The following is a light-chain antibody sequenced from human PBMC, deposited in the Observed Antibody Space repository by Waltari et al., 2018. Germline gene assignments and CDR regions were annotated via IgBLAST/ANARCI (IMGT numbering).Light chain of an antibody. CDR3: GTWDSSLSGVI. Sequence: QTVLTQSPSVSAAPGQRVTISCSGGSSNIGSHYVSWYQQVPGTAPKLLMQGNDKRPSGIADRFTGSKSGTSATLDITGLQAGDEADYYCGTWDSSLSGVIFGGGTKLTVL. CDR1: SSNIGSHY. J-gene: IGLJ2*01. V-gene: IGLV1-51*01. CDR2: GND.